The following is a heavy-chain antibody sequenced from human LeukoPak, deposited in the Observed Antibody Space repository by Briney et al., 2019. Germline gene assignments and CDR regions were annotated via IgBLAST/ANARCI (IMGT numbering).Heavy chain of an antibody. Sequence: TGGSLRLSCAASGFTFSSYWMHWVRQAPGKGLVWVSGINSDGTSPIYADSVKGRFTISRDNAKKTLYLQMNSLRAEDTAVYYCSRGYSGGFDYWDQGTLVTVSS. V-gene: IGHV3-74*01. CDR2: INSDGTSP. D-gene: IGHD2-15*01. CDR3: SRGYSGGFDY. CDR1: GFTFSSYW. J-gene: IGHJ4*02.